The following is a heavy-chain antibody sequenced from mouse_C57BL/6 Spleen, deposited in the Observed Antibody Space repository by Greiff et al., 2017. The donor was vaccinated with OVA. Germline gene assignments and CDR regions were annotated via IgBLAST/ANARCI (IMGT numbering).Heavy chain of an antibody. CDR3: ARPLYYYGSSWDWFAY. Sequence: QVQLQQPGAELVKPGASVKLSCKASGYTFTSYWMQWVKQRPGQGLEWIGEIDPSDSYTNYNQKFKGKATLTVDTSSSTAYMQLSSLTSEDSAVYYCARPLYYYGSSWDWFAYWGQGTLVTVSA. V-gene: IGHV1-50*01. D-gene: IGHD1-1*01. J-gene: IGHJ3*01. CDR2: IDPSDSYT. CDR1: GYTFTSYW.